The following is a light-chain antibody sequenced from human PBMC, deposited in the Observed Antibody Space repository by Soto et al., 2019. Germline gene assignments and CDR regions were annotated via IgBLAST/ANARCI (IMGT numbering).Light chain of an antibody. V-gene: IGKV2-28*01. CDR3: MQALQTPLT. Sequence: DIVITQSKLSLPVTTGEPASISCRSSQSLLHSNGYNYLDWYLQKPGQSPQLLIYLGSNRSSGVPDRFSGSGSATDFTLKISRVEAEDVGVYYCMQALQTPLTFGGGTNVDI. CDR2: LGS. CDR1: QSLLHSNGYNY. J-gene: IGKJ4*01.